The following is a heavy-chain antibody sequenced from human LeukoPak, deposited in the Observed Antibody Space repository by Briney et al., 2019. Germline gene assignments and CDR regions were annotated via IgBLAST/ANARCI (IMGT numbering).Heavy chain of an antibody. V-gene: IGHV1-18*01. Sequence: ASGKVSCKASGYTFTSYGISWVRQAPGQGLEGMGWISAYNGNTNYAQKLQGRVTMTTDTSTSTAYMELRSLRSDDTAVYYCARAKPTYYYDSSGYQGYMDVWGKGTTVTVSS. CDR2: ISAYNGNT. J-gene: IGHJ6*03. CDR1: GYTFTSYG. CDR3: ARAKPTYYYDSSGYQGYMDV. D-gene: IGHD3-22*01.